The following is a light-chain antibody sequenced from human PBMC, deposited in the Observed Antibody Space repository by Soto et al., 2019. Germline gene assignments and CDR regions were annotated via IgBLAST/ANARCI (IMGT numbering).Light chain of an antibody. V-gene: IGKV1-13*02. CDR2: DVS. CDR3: QQFNSYPIT. J-gene: IGKJ5*01. Sequence: AIQLTQSPSSLSASVGDRVTITCRASQDIRGALAWYQQTPGKAPKILIYDVSTLQSGVPSRFSGSSSGTDFSLTISSLQPEDFAIYFCQQFNSYPITFGQGTRLDIK. CDR1: QDIRGA.